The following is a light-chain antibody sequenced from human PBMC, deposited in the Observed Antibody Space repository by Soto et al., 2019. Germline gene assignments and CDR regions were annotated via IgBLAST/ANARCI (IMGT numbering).Light chain of an antibody. J-gene: IGKJ1*01. CDR3: QQYGRSVQT. CDR2: GAS. Sequence: EIVLTQFPGTLSLSPGERATLSCRASQSVGSNYLAWYQQRPGQPPNLLIFGASHRAPDIPDRFSGSGSGTDFTLTISRLEPEDFAVYYCQQYGRSVQTFGQRTKVDIK. CDR1: QSVGSNY. V-gene: IGKV3-20*01.